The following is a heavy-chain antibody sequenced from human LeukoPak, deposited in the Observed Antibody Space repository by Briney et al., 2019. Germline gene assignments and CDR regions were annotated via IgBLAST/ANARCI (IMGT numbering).Heavy chain of an antibody. CDR2: ISDSSGTI. Sequence: GGSLRLSCAASGFTFNAYSMNWVRQAPGKGLEWVSYISDSSGTIYYADSVKGRFTISRDNAKNSLYLQMNSLRAEDTAVYYCARGPYGDYVDALDYWGQGTLVTVSS. CDR1: GFTFNAYS. CDR3: ARGPYGDYVDALDY. J-gene: IGHJ4*02. V-gene: IGHV3-48*01. D-gene: IGHD4-17*01.